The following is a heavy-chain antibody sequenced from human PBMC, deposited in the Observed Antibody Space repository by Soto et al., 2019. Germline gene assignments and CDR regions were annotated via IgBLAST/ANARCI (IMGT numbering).Heavy chain of an antibody. J-gene: IGHJ5*02. CDR3: ARHLGTTGTTGLRWFDP. Sequence: SETLSLTCAVYGGSFSGYYWSWIRQPPGKGLEWIGEINHSGSTNYNPSLKSRVTISVDTSKNQFSLKLSSVTAADTAVYYCARHLGTTGTTGLRWFDPWGQGTLVTVSS. D-gene: IGHD1-1*01. V-gene: IGHV4-34*01. CDR1: GGSFSGYY. CDR2: INHSGST.